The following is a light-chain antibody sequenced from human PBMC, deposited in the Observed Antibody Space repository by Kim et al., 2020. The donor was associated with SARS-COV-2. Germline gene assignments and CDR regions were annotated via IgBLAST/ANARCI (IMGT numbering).Light chain of an antibody. CDR2: NND. V-gene: IGLV1-47*02. J-gene: IGLJ2*01. CDR3: AAWDDSLSNLV. Sequence: GQRVTISFSGSNSNIGSNHVPWYQQLPGTAPKLLIYNNDQRPSGVPDRFSGSKSGTSASLAISGLQSEDEADYHCAAWDDSLSNLVFGGGTQLTVL. CDR1: NSNIGSNH.